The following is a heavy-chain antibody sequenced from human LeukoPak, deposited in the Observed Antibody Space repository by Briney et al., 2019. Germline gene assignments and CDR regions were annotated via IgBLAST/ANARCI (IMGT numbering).Heavy chain of an antibody. CDR3: ARGIYYYDSSGYNDY. Sequence: ASVKVSCKASGYTFTGYYMHWVRQAPGQGLEWMAWINPNSGGTDYAQKFQGRVTMTRDTSISTAYMELSRLRSDDTAVYYCARGIYYYDSSGYNDYWGQGTLVTVSS. V-gene: IGHV1-2*02. J-gene: IGHJ4*02. D-gene: IGHD3-22*01. CDR1: GYTFTGYY. CDR2: INPNSGGT.